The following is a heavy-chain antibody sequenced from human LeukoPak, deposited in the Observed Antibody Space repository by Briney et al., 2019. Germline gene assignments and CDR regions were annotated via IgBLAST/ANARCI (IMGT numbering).Heavy chain of an antibody. CDR1: GFTFSSYS. J-gene: IGHJ5*02. D-gene: IGHD3-10*01. CDR3: ARGVFNYGHTIDT. V-gene: IGHV3-21*01. Sequence: PGGSLRLSCAASGFTFSSYSMNWVRQSPGKGLEWVSSISSSSTYIYYADSMKGRFSISRDNTRNPLYLQMNSLRAEDTAVYYCARGVFNYGHTIDTWGQGTLVTVSS. CDR2: ISSSSTYI.